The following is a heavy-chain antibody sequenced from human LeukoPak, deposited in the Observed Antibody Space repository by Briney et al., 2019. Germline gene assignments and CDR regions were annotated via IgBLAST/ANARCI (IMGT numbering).Heavy chain of an antibody. V-gene: IGHV3-74*01. Sequence: PGGSLRLSCAASGFTFSSCWMNWVRQARGKGLVGVSRIASDGSSTTYADSVKGRFSISRDNAKNTLYLQMNSLRVEDTAVYYCARGRPHGNDYWGQGTLVTVSS. D-gene: IGHD4-23*01. J-gene: IGHJ4*02. CDR3: ARGRPHGNDY. CDR1: GFTFSSCW. CDR2: IASDGSST.